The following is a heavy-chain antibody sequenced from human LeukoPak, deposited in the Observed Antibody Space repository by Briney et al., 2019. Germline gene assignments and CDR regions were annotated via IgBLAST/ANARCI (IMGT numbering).Heavy chain of an antibody. V-gene: IGHV3-21*04. Sequence: PGGSLRLSCAASGFTFSSYSMNWVRQAPGKGLEWVSSISSSSSYIYYADSVKGRFTISRVNAKNSLYLQMNSLRAEDTALYYCARVSIAAPTFDYWGQGTLVTVSS. CDR2: ISSSSSYI. J-gene: IGHJ4*02. CDR3: ARVSIAAPTFDY. CDR1: GFTFSSYS. D-gene: IGHD6-6*01.